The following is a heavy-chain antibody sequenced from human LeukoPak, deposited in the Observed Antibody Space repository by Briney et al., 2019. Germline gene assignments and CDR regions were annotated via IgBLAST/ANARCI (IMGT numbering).Heavy chain of an antibody. CDR3: ARAVRGVIAY. CDR1: GFTVSSNY. CDR2: IYSGGST. Sequence: GXPLRLSCAASGFTVSSNYMSWVRQAPGKGLEWVSVIYSGGSTYYADSVKGRFTISRDNSKNTLYLQMNSLRAEDTAVYYCARAVRGVIAYWGHGTLVTVSS. J-gene: IGHJ4*01. D-gene: IGHD3-10*01. V-gene: IGHV3-53*01.